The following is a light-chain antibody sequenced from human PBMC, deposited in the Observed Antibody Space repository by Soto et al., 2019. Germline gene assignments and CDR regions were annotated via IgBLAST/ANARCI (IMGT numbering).Light chain of an antibody. J-gene: IGKJ4*01. CDR1: QGISNY. CDR2: AAS. Sequence: DIQMTQSPSSLSASVGDRVTITCRASQGISNYLAWYQQKPGKVPKLLIYAASTLQSGVPSRFSGRGCGTDFTLNIGSLQPESVATYYCLKYTSAPLFGGGAKVEIK. V-gene: IGKV1-27*01. CDR3: LKYTSAPL.